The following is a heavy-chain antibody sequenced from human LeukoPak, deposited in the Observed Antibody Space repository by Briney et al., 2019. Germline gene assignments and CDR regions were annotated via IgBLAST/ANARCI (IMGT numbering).Heavy chain of an antibody. CDR2: ISPDGSTT. V-gene: IGHV3-74*01. CDR3: VRGSSTWSPLGDY. D-gene: IGHD6-13*01. CDR1: GFTFSTYW. J-gene: IGHJ4*02. Sequence: GGSLRLSCAASGFTFSTYWMHWVRQAPGQGPVWVSRISPDGSTTTYADSVRGRFSISRDNAKNTLYMQMNGLRVDDTAVYYCVRGSSTWSPLGDYWGQGTLVTVST.